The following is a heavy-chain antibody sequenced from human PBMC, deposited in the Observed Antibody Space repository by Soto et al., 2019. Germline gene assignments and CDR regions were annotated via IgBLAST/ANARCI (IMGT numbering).Heavy chain of an antibody. CDR3: ARPPNLLSCTNGVCYASSAYSMDV. V-gene: IGHV3-21*01. J-gene: IGHJ6*02. CDR1: GFTFSSYS. CDR2: ISSSSSYI. Sequence: GGSLRLSCAASGFTFSSYSMNWVRQAPGKGLEWVSSISSSSSYIYYADSVKGRFTISRDNAKNSLYLQMNSLRAEDTALYYCARPPNLLSCTNGVCYASSAYSMDVWGQGTTVTVSS. D-gene: IGHD2-8*01.